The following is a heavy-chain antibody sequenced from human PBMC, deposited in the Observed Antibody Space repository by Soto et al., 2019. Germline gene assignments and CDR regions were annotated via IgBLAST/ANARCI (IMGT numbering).Heavy chain of an antibody. CDR2: ISERGDTT. Sequence: PGGSLSLSCAASGFSISTNAMYWVRPAPGKGLEWVSGISERGDTTHYADSVKGRFTISRDTSKNTLYLQLNTLRADDTAVYYCAKDKPGTTSFDYWGQGILVTVSS. J-gene: IGHJ4*02. CDR1: GFSISTNA. V-gene: IGHV3-23*01. D-gene: IGHD1-1*01. CDR3: AKDKPGTTSFDY.